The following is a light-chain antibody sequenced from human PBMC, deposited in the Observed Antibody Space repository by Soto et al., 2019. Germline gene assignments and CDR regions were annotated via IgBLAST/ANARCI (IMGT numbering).Light chain of an antibody. Sequence: EIVLTQSPATLSLSPGERATLSCRASQSVSSYLAWYQQKPGQAPRLLIYDASTRATGIPPRFSGSGSGTDFTLTISSLEPEDFAVYYCQQRSNWPIYTFGQGTKLEIK. CDR2: DAS. CDR1: QSVSSY. CDR3: QQRSNWPIYT. J-gene: IGKJ2*01. V-gene: IGKV3-11*01.